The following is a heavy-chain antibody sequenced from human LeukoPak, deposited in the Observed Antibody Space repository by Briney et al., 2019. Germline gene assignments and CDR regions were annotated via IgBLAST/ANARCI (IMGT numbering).Heavy chain of an antibody. CDR2: ISNSGSDI. Sequence: GGSLRLSCAASGFTFSNFYMTWIRQAPGKGLEWVSFISNSGSDIYYSDSVKGRFTVSRDNARNSLYLQMNSLRVEDTAVYYCARELGYCSSTSCYIAWFDPWGQGTLVTVSS. V-gene: IGHV3-11*04. D-gene: IGHD2-2*02. J-gene: IGHJ5*02. CDR1: GFTFSNFY. CDR3: ARELGYCSSTSCYIAWFDP.